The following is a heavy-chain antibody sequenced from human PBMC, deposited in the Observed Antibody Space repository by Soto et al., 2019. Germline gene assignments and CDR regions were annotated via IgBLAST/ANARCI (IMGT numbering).Heavy chain of an antibody. CDR3: ARDGVGGTVFFGYLDY. CDR2: IRFDGSNI. CDR1: ENLLCGYC. J-gene: IGHJ4*02. Sequence: PGGSPTLSRGVCENLLCGYCTYQVHQAPGKGPEWVAVIRFDGSNIHYADSVKGRFTISRDNSKNTLYLQMDSLRAEDTAVYYCARDGVGGTVFFGYLDYWGQGALVTVSS. V-gene: IGHV3-33*01. D-gene: IGHD1-26*01.